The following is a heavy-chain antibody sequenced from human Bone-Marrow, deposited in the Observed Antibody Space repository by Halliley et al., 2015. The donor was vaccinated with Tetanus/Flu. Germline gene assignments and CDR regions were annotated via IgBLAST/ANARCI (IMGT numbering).Heavy chain of an antibody. Sequence: SLRLSCVASEFTFSNYAMSWVRQVPGKGLEWVSGIESRGIITYYADSVKGRLTISRDNSKNTVYLQMNSLRAEDTAMYFCASGLPVVPRSALHIWGQGTMVTVSS. CDR1: EFTFSNYA. CDR3: ASGLPVVPRSALHI. D-gene: IGHD2-2*01. V-gene: IGHV3-23*05. CDR2: IESRGIIT. J-gene: IGHJ3*02.